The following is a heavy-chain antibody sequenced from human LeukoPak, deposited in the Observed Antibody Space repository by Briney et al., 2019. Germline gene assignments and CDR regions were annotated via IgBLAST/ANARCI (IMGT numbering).Heavy chain of an antibody. CDR3: AKEVDCPSDCLFFHS. CDR1: GFTFDRFT. V-gene: IGHV3-43*01. J-gene: IGHJ4*02. CDR2: INRRGHT. Sequence: GGSLRLSCAASGFTFDRFTIHWVRQTPGKGLEWVSLINRRGHTFYSDSVKGRFTISRDNRRNSVFLQMNSLRPEDTALYHCAKEVDCPSDCLFFHSWGQGTLVTVSS. D-gene: IGHD2-21*02.